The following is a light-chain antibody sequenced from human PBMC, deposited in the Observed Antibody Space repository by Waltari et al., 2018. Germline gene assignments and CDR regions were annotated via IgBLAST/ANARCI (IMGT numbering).Light chain of an antibody. CDR2: YDT. V-gene: IGLV3-21*04. Sequence: SYMLTQPPSVSVAPGQTARITCGVDAFGERSVNWYQQRPGQAPVSVIYYDTDRPSGIPDRFSGSHSGDTATLIISRVEAGDEADYYCQVWDSSRHHVIFGGGTRLTVL. CDR3: QVWDSSRHHVI. CDR1: AFGERS. J-gene: IGLJ2*01.